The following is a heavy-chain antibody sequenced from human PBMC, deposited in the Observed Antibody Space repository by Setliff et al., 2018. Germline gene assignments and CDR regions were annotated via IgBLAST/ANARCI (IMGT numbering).Heavy chain of an antibody. V-gene: IGHV4-61*09. CDR2: IYTSGST. D-gene: IGHD3-3*01. J-gene: IGHJ6*03. Sequence: SETLSLTCTVSGGSISSGSYYWSWIRQPAGEGLEWIGHIYTSGSTNYNPSLKSRVTISVDTSKNQFSLKLSSVTAADTAVYYCARDQDFWSGYYRASHYMDVWGKGTTVTVSS. CDR3: ARDQDFWSGYYRASHYMDV. CDR1: GGSISSGSYY.